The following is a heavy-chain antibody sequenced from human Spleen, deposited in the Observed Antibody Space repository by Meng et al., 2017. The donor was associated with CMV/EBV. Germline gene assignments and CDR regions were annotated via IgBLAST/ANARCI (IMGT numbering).Heavy chain of an antibody. V-gene: IGHV3-23*01. CDR2: IDASGSDT. CDR1: GFTCNDCG. J-gene: IGHJ4*02. D-gene: IGHD1-1*01. Sequence: GESLKISCKISGFTCNDCGVGWVRHGPGKGLEWVSTIDASGSDTHYADSVKGRFTISRDDSKSTVSLQMNSLRADDTAVYYCAKDHNIKLFTRPDYWGQGALVTVSS. CDR3: AKDHNIKLFTRPDY.